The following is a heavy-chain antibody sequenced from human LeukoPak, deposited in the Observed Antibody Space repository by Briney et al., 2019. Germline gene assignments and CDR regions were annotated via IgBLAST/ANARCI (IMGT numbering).Heavy chain of an antibody. D-gene: IGHD3-3*01. Sequence: GESLKISCKGSGYSFTSYWIGWVRQMPGKGLEWMGMIYPGDSDTRYSPSFQGQVTISADKSISTAYLQWSSLKASDTAMYYCARSVLRFLEWSLPDDAFDIWGQGTMVTVSS. CDR3: ARSVLRFLEWSLPDDAFDI. J-gene: IGHJ3*02. CDR2: IYPGDSDT. V-gene: IGHV5-51*01. CDR1: GYSFTSYW.